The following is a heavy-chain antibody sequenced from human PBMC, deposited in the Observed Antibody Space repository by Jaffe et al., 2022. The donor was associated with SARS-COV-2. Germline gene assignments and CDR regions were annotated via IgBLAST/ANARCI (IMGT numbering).Heavy chain of an antibody. CDR1: GGSISSSNW. J-gene: IGHJ4*02. D-gene: IGHD4-17*01. CDR3: ARDWHDYGDYLQSGGFDY. V-gene: IGHV4-4*02. CDR2: IYHSGST. Sequence: QVQLQESGPGLVKPSGTLSLTCAVSGGSISSSNWWSWVRQPPGKGLEWIGEIYHSGSTNYNPSLKSRVTISVDKSKNQFSLKLSSVTAADTAVYYCARDWHDYGDYLQSGGFDYWGQGTLVTVSS.